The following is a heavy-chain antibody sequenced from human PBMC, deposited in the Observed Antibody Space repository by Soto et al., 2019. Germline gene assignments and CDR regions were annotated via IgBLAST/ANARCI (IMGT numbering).Heavy chain of an antibody. D-gene: IGHD2-21*01. J-gene: IGHJ5*02. CDR2: IFSSDET. V-gene: IGHV2-26*04. CDR1: VFSVSSPKIS. CDR3: ACVPDWADCFDP. Sequence: SGPTLVNPTQTLTLTCAVSVFSVSSPKISVSWIRQPPGKALEWLAQIFSSDETSYNTSLKSRLTISKDISKSQVVLTMTDMDPMDTATYSCACVPDWADCFDPWGQGILVTVSS.